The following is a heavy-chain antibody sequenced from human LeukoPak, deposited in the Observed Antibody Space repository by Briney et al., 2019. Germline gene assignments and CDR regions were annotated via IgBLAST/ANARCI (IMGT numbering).Heavy chain of an antibody. D-gene: IGHD2-15*01. J-gene: IGHJ5*02. CDR3: ARESPDIVVVVTAALRRSWFDP. Sequence: ASVKVSCKASRYTFTGYYIHWVRQAPGQGPEWMGWINPDNGGTNYAQKFQGRVTMTRDTSINTAYMEESRLKSDDTAVYYCARESPDIVVVVTAALRRSWFDPWGQGTLVTVSS. CDR2: INPDNGGT. V-gene: IGHV1-2*02. CDR1: RYTFTGYY.